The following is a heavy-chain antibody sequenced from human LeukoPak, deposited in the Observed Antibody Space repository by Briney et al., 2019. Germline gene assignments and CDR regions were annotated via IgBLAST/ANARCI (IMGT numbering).Heavy chain of an antibody. J-gene: IGHJ3*02. CDR2: ISGSGGST. D-gene: IGHD6-6*01. Sequence: PTGGSLRLSCAASGFTFSSYAMSWVRQAPGKGLEWVSAISGSGGSTYYADSVKGRFTISRDNSKNTLYLQMNSLRAEDTAVYYCAKAGAWYSSSSKVGVAFDIWGQGTMVTVSS. CDR1: GFTFSSYA. V-gene: IGHV3-23*01. CDR3: AKAGAWYSSSSKVGVAFDI.